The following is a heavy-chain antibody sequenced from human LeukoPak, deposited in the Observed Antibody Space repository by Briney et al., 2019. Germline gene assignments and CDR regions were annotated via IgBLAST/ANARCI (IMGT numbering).Heavy chain of an antibody. J-gene: IGHJ3*02. Sequence: PSETLSLTCSVSGDSVSRSDSYWDWIRQPPGKGLEWIGTIYYSGRTYYSPSLKSRVTISVDTSKNQFSLKLSSVTAADTAVYYCASGADTAMASDAFDIWGQGTMVTVSS. CDR2: IYYSGRT. D-gene: IGHD5-18*01. CDR3: ASGADTAMASDAFDI. V-gene: IGHV4-39*01. CDR1: GDSVSRSDSY.